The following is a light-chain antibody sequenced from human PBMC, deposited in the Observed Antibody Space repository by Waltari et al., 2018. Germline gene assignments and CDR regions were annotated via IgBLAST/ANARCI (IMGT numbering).Light chain of an antibody. J-gene: IGLJ3*02. Sequence: QSVLTQPPSVSGVPRQRVTISCPGSNSNIGNNAVAWYQQIPGRAPKLLIYYNDLLSSGVSDRFSGSKSGSSASLAISGLQSEDEADYYCATWDDTLSGWVFGGGTKLTVL. CDR3: ATWDDTLSGWV. V-gene: IGLV1-36*01. CDR2: YND. CDR1: NSNIGNNA.